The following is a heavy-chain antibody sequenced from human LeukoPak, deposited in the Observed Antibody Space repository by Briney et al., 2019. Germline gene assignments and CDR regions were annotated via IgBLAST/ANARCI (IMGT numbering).Heavy chain of an antibody. V-gene: IGHV1-2*04. Sequence: ASVKVSCKASGYTFADYFIHWVRQAPGQGLEWMGRINPNTGGAEYVPKFQGWVTMTRDTSISTAYVEVNRLISDDTAVYYCARDLTSTSHWEFDYWGQGTLVIVSS. D-gene: IGHD1-26*01. CDR3: ARDLTSTSHWEFDY. CDR1: GYTFADYF. J-gene: IGHJ4*02. CDR2: INPNTGGA.